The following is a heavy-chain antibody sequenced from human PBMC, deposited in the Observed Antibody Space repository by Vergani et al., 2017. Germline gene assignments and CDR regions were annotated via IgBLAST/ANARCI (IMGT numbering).Heavy chain of an antibody. Sequence: EVQLLESGGGLVQPGGSLRLSCAASGFTFSSYAMSWVRQAPGKGLEWVSAISGSGGSTYYADSVKGRFTISRDNSKNTLYLQMNSLRAEDTAVYYCAGTGYSYGRRGYYYYYGMDVWGQGP. J-gene: IGHJ6*02. D-gene: IGHD5-18*01. CDR2: ISGSGGST. CDR3: AGTGYSYGRRGYYYYYGMDV. V-gene: IGHV3-23*01. CDR1: GFTFSSYA.